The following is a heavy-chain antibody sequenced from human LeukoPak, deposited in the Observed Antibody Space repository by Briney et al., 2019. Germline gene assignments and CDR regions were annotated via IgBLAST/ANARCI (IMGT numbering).Heavy chain of an antibody. CDR3: AKHSRSGDSGYGNAFDI. CDR1: GGSISSSSNY. J-gene: IGHJ3*02. Sequence: SETLSLTCTVSGGSISSSSNYWDWVRQPPGKGLEWIASFYYSGSTYYNPSLKSRVTISVDASKNHFSLKLSSVTAADTAVYYCAKHSRSGDSGYGNAFDIWGRGTMVTVSS. CDR2: FYYSGST. D-gene: IGHD5-12*01. V-gene: IGHV4-39*01.